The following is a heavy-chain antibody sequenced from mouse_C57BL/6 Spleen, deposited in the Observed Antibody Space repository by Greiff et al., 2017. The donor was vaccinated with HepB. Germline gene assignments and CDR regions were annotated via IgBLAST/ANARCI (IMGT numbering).Heavy chain of an antibody. CDR2: IDPENGDT. Sequence: EVQRVESGAELVRPGASVKLSCTASGFNIKDDYMHWVKQRPEQGLEWIGWIDPENGDTEYASKFQGKATITADTSSNTAYLQLSSLTSEDTAVYYCTATAQAYFDYWGQGTTLTVSS. V-gene: IGHV14-4*01. CDR3: TATAQAYFDY. J-gene: IGHJ2*01. D-gene: IGHD3-2*02. CDR1: GFNIKDDY.